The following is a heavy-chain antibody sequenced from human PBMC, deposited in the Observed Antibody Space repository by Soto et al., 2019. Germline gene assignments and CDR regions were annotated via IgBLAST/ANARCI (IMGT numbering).Heavy chain of an antibody. CDR3: TRHEDCGGDCYSEYFQH. D-gene: IGHD2-21*02. CDR2: IRSKANSYAT. V-gene: IGHV3-73*01. J-gene: IGHJ1*01. Sequence: GGSLRLSCAASGFTFSGSAMHWVRQASGKGLEWVGRIRSKANSYATAYAASVKGRFTISRDDSKNTAYLQMNSLKTEDTAVYYCTRHEDCGGDCYSEYFQHWGQGTLVTVSS. CDR1: GFTFSGSA.